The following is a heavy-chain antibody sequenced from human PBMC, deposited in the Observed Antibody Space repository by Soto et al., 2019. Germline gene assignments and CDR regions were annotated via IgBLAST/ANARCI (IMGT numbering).Heavy chain of an antibody. CDR3: AGDGVRNGAYNGWLDP. V-gene: IGHV3-7*03. D-gene: IGHD3-16*01. J-gene: IGHJ5*02. CDR2: IKQDGREK. CDR1: GFSFSSYW. Sequence: GGSLRLSCAASGFSFSSYWMTWVRQAPGKGLEWVANIKQDGREKYYVASVKGRFTISRDNGKGLLFLQMDSLTPDDTAVYYCAGDGVRNGAYNGWLDPWGQGTLVTVSS.